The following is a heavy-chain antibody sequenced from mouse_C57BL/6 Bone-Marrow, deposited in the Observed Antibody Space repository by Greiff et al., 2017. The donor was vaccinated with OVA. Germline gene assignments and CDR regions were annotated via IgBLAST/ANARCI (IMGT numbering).Heavy chain of an antibody. CDR2: IWSGGST. CDR1: GFSLTSYG. D-gene: IGHD2-4*01. J-gene: IGHJ4*01. Sequence: VQLVESGPGLVQPSQSLSITCTVSGFSLTSYGVHWVRQSPGKGLEWLGVIWSGGSTDYNAAFISRLSISKDNSKSQVFFKMNSLQADDTAIYYCAGQSDYDFLYAMDYWGQGTSVTVSS. CDR3: AGQSDYDFLYAMDY. V-gene: IGHV2-2*01.